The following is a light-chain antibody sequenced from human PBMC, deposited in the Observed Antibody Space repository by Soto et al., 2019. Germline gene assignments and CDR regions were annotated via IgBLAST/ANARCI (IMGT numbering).Light chain of an antibody. J-gene: IGKJ4*01. CDR2: GAA. CDR1: QSVSSN. V-gene: IGKV3-15*01. CDR3: QQDSSWPLT. Sequence: EIVMTQSPATLSVSPGERATLSCRASQSVSSNLAWFQQKPGQAPRLLIHGAAIRATGIPARFSGSGSGTEFSLTISSLQSEHLGVYYCQQDSSWPLTFGGGTKVEIK.